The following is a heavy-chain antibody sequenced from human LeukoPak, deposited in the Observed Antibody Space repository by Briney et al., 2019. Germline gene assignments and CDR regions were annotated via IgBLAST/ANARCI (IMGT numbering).Heavy chain of an antibody. J-gene: IGHJ6*03. CDR2: IRSITYDGTT. V-gene: IGHV3-49*04. CDR3: AKKEGDTYFSWYMDV. D-gene: IGHD2-21*01. CDR1: GLTFGDYA. Sequence: GGSLRLSCTASGLTFGDYAVNWVRQAPGKGLEWVGFIRSITYDGTTEYAASVKGRFTISRDDSKSIAYLQMNSLRAEDTAIYYCAKKEGDTYFSWYMDVWGKGTTVTVSS.